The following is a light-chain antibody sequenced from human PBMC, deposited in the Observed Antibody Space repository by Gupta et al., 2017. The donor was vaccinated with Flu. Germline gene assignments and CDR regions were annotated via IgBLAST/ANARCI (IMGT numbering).Light chain of an antibody. CDR1: QSVSSY. CDR2: DAS. Sequence: ETVFTQSPATLSLSPGERATLSCRASQSVSSYLAWYQQKPGQAPRLLIYDASHRATGIPARFSGSGSGTDFTLTISSLEPEDFAVYYCQQRSNWPRTFGQGTKLEIK. V-gene: IGKV3-11*01. CDR3: QQRSNWPRT. J-gene: IGKJ2*01.